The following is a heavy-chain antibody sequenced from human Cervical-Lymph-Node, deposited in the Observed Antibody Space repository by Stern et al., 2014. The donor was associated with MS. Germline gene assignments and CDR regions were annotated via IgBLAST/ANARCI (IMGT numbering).Heavy chain of an antibody. J-gene: IGHJ5*02. Sequence: QVQLVQSGAEVKKPGASVKVSCKASGYTFTDYTIHWVRQAPGQRLEWMGWIHSGTGDTKHSATFQDRVTITRDTSADTAYMELRGLTSKDTAVYYCARGGFCTRTTCYFRGDWFDPWGQGTLVTVSS. D-gene: IGHD2-15*01. CDR1: GYTFTDYT. V-gene: IGHV1-3*04. CDR3: ARGGFCTRTTCYFRGDWFDP. CDR2: IHSGTGDT.